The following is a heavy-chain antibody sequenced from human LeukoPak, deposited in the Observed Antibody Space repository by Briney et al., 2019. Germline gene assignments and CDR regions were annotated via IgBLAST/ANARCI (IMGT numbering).Heavy chain of an antibody. V-gene: IGHV3-48*01. D-gene: IGHD4-23*01. Sequence: GGSLRLSCAASGSTFSTHNMNWVRQAPGKGLEWVSYISGSSTNIHYADSVKGRFTISRDNAKNSLYLQMNSLRAEDTAVYYCARHYGGGWFDPWGQGTLVIVSA. CDR3: ARHYGGGWFDP. CDR1: GSTFSTHN. CDR2: ISGSSTNI. J-gene: IGHJ5*02.